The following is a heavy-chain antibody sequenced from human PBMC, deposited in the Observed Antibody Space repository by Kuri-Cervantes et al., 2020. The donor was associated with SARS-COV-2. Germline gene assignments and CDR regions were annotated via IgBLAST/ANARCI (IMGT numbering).Heavy chain of an antibody. CDR2: IIPIFGTA. CDR1: GGTFSSYA. CDR3: ARVGDCSSTSCRYYFDY. D-gene: IGHD2-2*01. Sequence: SVKVSCKASGGTFSSYAISWVRQAPGQGLEWMGGIIPIFGTANYAQKFQGRVTITADESTSTAYMELSSLRSEDAAVYYCARVGDCSSTSCRYYFDYWGQGTLVTVSS. J-gene: IGHJ4*02. V-gene: IGHV1-69*13.